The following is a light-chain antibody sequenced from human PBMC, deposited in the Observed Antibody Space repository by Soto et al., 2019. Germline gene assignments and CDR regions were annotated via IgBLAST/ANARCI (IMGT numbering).Light chain of an antibody. Sequence: QSVLTQPASVSRSPGQSIAISCTGTSSDVGGYSYVSWYQQQPGKAPKLVISDVSNRPSGVSDRLSGSKSGNTASLTISGLQTEDEADYYCASYTTSSTYVFGTRTKVTVL. CDR1: SSDVGGYSY. J-gene: IGLJ1*01. CDR3: ASYTTSSTYV. V-gene: IGLV2-14*01. CDR2: DVS.